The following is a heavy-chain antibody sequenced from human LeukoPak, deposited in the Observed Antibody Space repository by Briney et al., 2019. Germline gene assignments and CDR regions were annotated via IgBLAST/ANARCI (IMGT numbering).Heavy chain of an antibody. Sequence: SETLSLTCTVSGGSISSGSYYWSWIRQPAGKGLEWIGRIYTSGSTNYNPSLKSRVTISVDTSKNQFSLKLSSVTAADTAVYYCARVGGIAAADKYYFDYWGQGTLVTVSS. CDR1: GGSISSGSYY. CDR3: ARVGGIAAADKYYFDY. D-gene: IGHD6-13*01. V-gene: IGHV4-61*02. J-gene: IGHJ4*02. CDR2: IYTSGST.